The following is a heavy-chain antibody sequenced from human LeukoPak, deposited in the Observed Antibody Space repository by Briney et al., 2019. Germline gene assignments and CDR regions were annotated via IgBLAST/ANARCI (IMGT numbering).Heavy chain of an antibody. CDR2: IWYGGSNK. CDR1: GFTFSSYG. Sequence: GGSLRLSCAASGFTFSSYGMHWVRQAPGKGLEWVAVIWYGGSNKYYADSVKGRFIISRDNSNNTLFVQMNSLRAEDTAVYYCAKSRSGSANWALQIFDNWGQGALVTVSS. CDR3: AKSRSGSANWALQIFDN. D-gene: IGHD1-1*01. J-gene: IGHJ4*02. V-gene: IGHV3-33*06.